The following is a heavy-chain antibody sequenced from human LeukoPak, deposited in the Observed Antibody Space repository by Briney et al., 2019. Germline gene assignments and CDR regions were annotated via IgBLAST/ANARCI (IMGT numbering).Heavy chain of an antibody. CDR3: ARDSSGSYRLDY. CDR1: GYTFTGYY. D-gene: IGHD1-26*01. CDR2: INPNTGGT. V-gene: IGHV1-2*02. J-gene: IGHJ4*02. Sequence: ASVRVSCKASGYTFTGYYMHWVRQAPGQGLEWMGWINPNTGGTHYAQKFQGRVTVTRDTSISTAYMELSRLRSDDTAVYYCARDSSGSYRLDYWGQGTLVTVSS.